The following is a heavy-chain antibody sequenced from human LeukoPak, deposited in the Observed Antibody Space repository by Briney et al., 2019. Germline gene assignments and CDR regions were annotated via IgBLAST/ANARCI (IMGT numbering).Heavy chain of an antibody. Sequence: SETLSLTCAVYGGSFSGYYWSWIRQPPGKGLEWIGEINHSGSTNHNPSLKSRVTISVDTSKNQFSLKLSSVTAADTAVYYCASITIFGVAQNWFDPWGQGTLVTVSS. CDR3: ASITIFGVAQNWFDP. D-gene: IGHD3-3*01. CDR1: GGSFSGYY. J-gene: IGHJ5*02. V-gene: IGHV4-34*01. CDR2: INHSGST.